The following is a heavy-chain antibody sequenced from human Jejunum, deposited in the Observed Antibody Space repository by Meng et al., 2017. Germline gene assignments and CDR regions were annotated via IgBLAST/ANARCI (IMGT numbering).Heavy chain of an antibody. V-gene: IGHV4-39*07. CDR2: IFYSGTT. CDR1: GVSIGSTTYY. J-gene: IGHJ3*01. Sequence: SETLSLTCTVSGVSIGSTTYYWAWIRQPPGKGLDWIGSIFYSGTTYYNPSLKSRLTISVDTSKNQFSLILSSVTAADTAVYYCARVRYYDWLSQNHDAFDLWGQGTMVTVSS. CDR3: ARVRYYDWLSQNHDAFDL. D-gene: IGHD3-9*01.